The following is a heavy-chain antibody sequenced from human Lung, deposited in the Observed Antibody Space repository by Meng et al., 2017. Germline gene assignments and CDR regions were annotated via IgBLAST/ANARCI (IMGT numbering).Heavy chain of an antibody. CDR3: ARGPTTMAHDFDY. CDR2: INHSGST. V-gene: IGHV4-34*01. Sequence: QVQVQQLGAGLLKPSETLSLTFVVSGGSFSDYYWSWIRQPPGKGLEWIGEINHSGSTNYNPSLESRATISVDTSQNNLSLKLSSVTAADSAVYYCARGPTTMAHDFDYWGQGTLVTVSS. D-gene: IGHD4-11*01. J-gene: IGHJ4*02. CDR1: GGSFSDYY.